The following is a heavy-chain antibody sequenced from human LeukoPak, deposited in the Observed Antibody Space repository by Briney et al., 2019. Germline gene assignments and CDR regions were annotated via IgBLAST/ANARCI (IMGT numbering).Heavy chain of an antibody. V-gene: IGHV3-7*01. J-gene: IGHJ4*02. CDR3: AREIFGVDF. CDR1: GITVSGNC. D-gene: IGHD3-10*01. CDR2: IKQDGSVK. Sequence: GGSLRLSCTVSGITVSGNCMSWVRQAPGKGLEWVANIKQDGSVKNYVDSVKGRFTISRDNAKNSLYLQMNSLRGEDTAVYYCAREIFGVDFWGQGTLVTVSS.